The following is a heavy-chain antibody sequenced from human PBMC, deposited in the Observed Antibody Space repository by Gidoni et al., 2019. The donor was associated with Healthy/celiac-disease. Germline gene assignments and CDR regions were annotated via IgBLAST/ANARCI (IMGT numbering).Heavy chain of an antibody. CDR2: ISSSSSYI. CDR1: GFTFSSYS. CDR3: ARDHYYGSGSFDY. Sequence: EVQLVESGGGLVKPGGSLRLSCAASGFTFSSYSMNWVRQAPGKGLEWVSSISSSSSYIYYEDSVKGRFTISRDNAKNSLYLQMNSLRAEDTAVYYCARDHYYGSGSFDYWGQGTLVTVSS. J-gene: IGHJ4*02. D-gene: IGHD3-10*01. V-gene: IGHV3-21*01.